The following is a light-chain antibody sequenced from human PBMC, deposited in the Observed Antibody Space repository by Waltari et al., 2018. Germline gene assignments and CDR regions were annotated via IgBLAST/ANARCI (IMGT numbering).Light chain of an antibody. Sequence: EIVLTQSPATLSLSPGQGATLSCRASQSVNTKLAWYQQKPGQAPRPLIYDASNRATGIPGRVSGRGSGTDFTLTISSLEPEDFAVYYCQQRSNWPPMYTFGQGTKLEIK. V-gene: IGKV3-11*01. CDR1: QSVNTK. CDR3: QQRSNWPPMYT. CDR2: DAS. J-gene: IGKJ2*01.